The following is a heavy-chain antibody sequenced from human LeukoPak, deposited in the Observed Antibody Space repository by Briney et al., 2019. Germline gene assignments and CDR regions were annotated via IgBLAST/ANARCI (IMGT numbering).Heavy chain of an antibody. J-gene: IGHJ4*02. CDR1: GFTFSSHG. Sequence: PGGPLRLSCAASGFTFSSHGMHWVRQAPGKGLEWEAFIRHDGSNKYYADSVKGRFTISRDNSKNTLYVQMNSLRAEDTAVYYCAKDRSDYYYDTTGPLNYWGQGTLVSVSS. CDR2: IRHDGSNK. V-gene: IGHV3-30*02. CDR3: AKDRSDYYYDTTGPLNY. D-gene: IGHD3-22*01.